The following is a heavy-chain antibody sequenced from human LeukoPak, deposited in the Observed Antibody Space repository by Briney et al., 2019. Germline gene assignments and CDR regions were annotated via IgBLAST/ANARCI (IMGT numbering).Heavy chain of an antibody. CDR3: VRRRRILPFDP. CDR1: GGSFSGYY. Sequence: SETLSLTCAVYGGSFSGYYWNWIRQPPLKGLEWIGEINHSGNTNYNPSLKSRVTISVDTSKNQFSLRLSSVTAADTAVYYCVRRRRILPFDPWGQGTLVTVSS. J-gene: IGHJ5*02. CDR2: INHSGNT. D-gene: IGHD2-15*01. V-gene: IGHV4-34*01.